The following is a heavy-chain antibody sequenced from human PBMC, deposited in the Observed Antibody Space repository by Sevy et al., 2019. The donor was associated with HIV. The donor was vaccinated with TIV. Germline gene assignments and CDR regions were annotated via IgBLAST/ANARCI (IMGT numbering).Heavy chain of an antibody. Sequence: SETLSLTCTVSGGSISSHYWTWIRQPPGKGLEWIGYIYYSGSTNYNPSLKSRVTISVDTSKNQFSLKLSPVTAADTAVYYCARHEALAYCGGDCYRQGFDYWGQGTLVTVSS. CDR3: ARHEALAYCGGDCYRQGFDY. CDR1: GGSISSHY. CDR2: IYYSGST. J-gene: IGHJ4*02. D-gene: IGHD2-21*02. V-gene: IGHV4-59*08.